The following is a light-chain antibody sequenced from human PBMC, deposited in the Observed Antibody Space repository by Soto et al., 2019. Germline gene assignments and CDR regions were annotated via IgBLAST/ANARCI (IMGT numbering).Light chain of an antibody. V-gene: IGKV1-33*01. Sequence: DMQMTQSPSSLSASVGDRVTSTCQASQDIRNYLNWYQQKPGKAPKLLIYDASNLETGVPSRFSGSGSGTDFTFTISSLQPEDIATYYCQQYDNLPLFTFGPGTKVDIK. CDR3: QQYDNLPLFT. CDR1: QDIRNY. CDR2: DAS. J-gene: IGKJ3*01.